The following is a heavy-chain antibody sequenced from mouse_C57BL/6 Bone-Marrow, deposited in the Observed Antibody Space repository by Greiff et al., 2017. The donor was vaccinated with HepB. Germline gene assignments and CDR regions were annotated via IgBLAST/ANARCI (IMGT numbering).Heavy chain of an antibody. V-gene: IGHV5-17*01. D-gene: IGHD2-3*01. J-gene: IGHJ4*01. CDR2: ISSGSSTI. CDR3: ARDGYYGVFYAMDD. CDR1: GFTFSDYG. Sequence: EVQLVESGGGLVKPGGSLKLSCAASGFTFSDYGMHWVRQAPEKGLEWVAYISSGSSTIYYADTVKGRVTISRGKAKNTLFLQMTSLRAEDTAMYYCARDGYYGVFYAMDDWGQGTSVTVSS.